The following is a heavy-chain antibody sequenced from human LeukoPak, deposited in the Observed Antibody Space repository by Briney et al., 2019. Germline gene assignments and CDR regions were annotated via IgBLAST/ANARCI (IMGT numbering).Heavy chain of an antibody. CDR2: IYSGGST. CDR1: GFTVSSNY. J-gene: IGHJ4*02. CDR3: ARGAYSSSAGDVFDY. Sequence: GGSLRLSCAASGFTVSSNYMSWVRQAPGKGLEWVSVIYSGGSTYYADSVKGRFTISRDNSKNTLNLQMNSLRAEDAAVYYCARGAYSSSAGDVFDYWGQGTLVTVSS. D-gene: IGHD6-6*01. V-gene: IGHV3-66*01.